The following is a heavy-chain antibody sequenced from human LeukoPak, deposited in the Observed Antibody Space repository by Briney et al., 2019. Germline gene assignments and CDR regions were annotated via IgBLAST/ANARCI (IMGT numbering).Heavy chain of an antibody. CDR1: RGSISGHY. CDR2: IYYSGNT. J-gene: IGHJ3*01. Sequence: SETLSLTCTVSRGSISGHYWSWIRQSPGKGLEWIGNIYYSGNTNYNPSLKSRVTISIDTSRIHFSLHLSSVTAADTAVYYCARTRYSGSHNSAFDLWGQGTVVTISS. V-gene: IGHV4-59*08. D-gene: IGHD1-26*01. CDR3: ARTRYSGSHNSAFDL.